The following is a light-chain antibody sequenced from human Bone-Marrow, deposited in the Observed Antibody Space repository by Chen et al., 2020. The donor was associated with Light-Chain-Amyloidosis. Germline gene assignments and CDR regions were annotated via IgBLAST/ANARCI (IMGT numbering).Light chain of an antibody. Sequence: SYVLTQPSSVSVAPGQTATIACGGNNIGSTSVHWYQQTPGQAPLLVVYDDSDRSSGIPERLSGANWGNTATLTSSRVEAGDEADYYCQVWDRGSDRPVFGGGTKLTVL. CDR3: QVWDRGSDRPV. J-gene: IGLJ3*02. CDR1: NIGSTS. CDR2: DDS. V-gene: IGLV3-21*02.